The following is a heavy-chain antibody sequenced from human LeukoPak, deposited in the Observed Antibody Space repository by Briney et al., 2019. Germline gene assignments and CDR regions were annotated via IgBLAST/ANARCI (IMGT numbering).Heavy chain of an antibody. J-gene: IGHJ4*02. CDR1: GYTFTSYA. Sequence: ASVKVSCKASGYTFTSYAMHWVRQAPGQRLEWMGWINAGNGNTKYSQKFQGRVTITADESTSTAYMELSSLRSEDTAVYYCAANSDGYNLHYFDYWGQGTLVTVSS. V-gene: IGHV1-3*01. D-gene: IGHD5-24*01. CDR2: INAGNGNT. CDR3: AANSDGYNLHYFDY.